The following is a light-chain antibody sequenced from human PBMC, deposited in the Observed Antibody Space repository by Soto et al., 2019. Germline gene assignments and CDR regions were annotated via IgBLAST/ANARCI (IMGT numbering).Light chain of an antibody. V-gene: IGKV1-27*01. CDR1: QGIINY. CDR3: QKYNSAPLS. Sequence: DIQMTQSPSSLSASVGDRVTITCRASQGIINYLAWYQQKPGKAPKLLIYAASTLQSGVTSRFSGSGSGTDFTLTISGLQPEDVATYYCQKYNSAPLSFGVGTKVEIK. J-gene: IGKJ4*01. CDR2: AAS.